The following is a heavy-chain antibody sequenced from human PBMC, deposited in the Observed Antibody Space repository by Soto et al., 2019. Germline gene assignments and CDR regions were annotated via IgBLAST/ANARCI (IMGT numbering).Heavy chain of an antibody. Sequence: QVQLVQSGAEVKKPGASVKVSCKASGDTFTDYYIHWVRQAPGQGLEWMGTVNPSGGHTTYAQHFLGTMTMPRHTSTSTLYMELSSLTSEDTAVYYCARGGHVVVVTAALDYWGQGTLVTVSS. J-gene: IGHJ4*02. CDR2: VNPSGGHT. V-gene: IGHV1-46*01. D-gene: IGHD2-21*02. CDR3: ARGGHVVVVTAALDY. CDR1: GDTFTDYY.